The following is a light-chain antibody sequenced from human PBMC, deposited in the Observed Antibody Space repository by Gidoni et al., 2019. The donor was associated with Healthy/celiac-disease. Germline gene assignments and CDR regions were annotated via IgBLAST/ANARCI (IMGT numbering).Light chain of an antibody. J-gene: IGKJ1*01. CDR2: KAS. Sequence: DIQMTPSPSTLSASVGDRVTITCRASQSISTWLAWYQQKPGKAPKLLIYKASSLESGVPSRFSGSGSGTEFTLTISSLQPDDFATYYCQQYNSSPTFGQGTKVEI. CDR3: QQYNSSPT. CDR1: QSISTW. V-gene: IGKV1-5*03.